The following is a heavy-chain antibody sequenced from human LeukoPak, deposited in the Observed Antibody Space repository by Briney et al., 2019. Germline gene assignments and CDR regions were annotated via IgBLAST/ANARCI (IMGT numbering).Heavy chain of an antibody. J-gene: IGHJ4*02. D-gene: IGHD1-26*01. CDR2: ISSNGGTT. Sequence: PGGSLRLSCSASGFTFSSYAMHWVRQAPGKGLEYVSAISSNGGTTYYADSVKGRFTISRDNSKNTLFLQMSSLRAEDTAVYYCVKGNGGSYDYWGQGTLVTVSS. V-gene: IGHV3-64D*06. CDR1: GFTFSSYA. CDR3: VKGNGGSYDY.